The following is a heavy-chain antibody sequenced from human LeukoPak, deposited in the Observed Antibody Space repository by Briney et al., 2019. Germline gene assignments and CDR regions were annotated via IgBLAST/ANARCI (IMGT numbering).Heavy chain of an antibody. CDR3: AKECVGATDHWYFDL. D-gene: IGHD1-26*01. V-gene: IGHV3-21*01. Sequence: GGSLRLSCAASGFTFSSYSMNWVRQAPGKGLEWVSSISSSSSYIYYADSVKGRFTISRDNAKNSLYLQMNSLRAEDTAVYYCAKECVGATDHWYFDLWGRGTLVTVSS. J-gene: IGHJ2*01. CDR1: GFTFSSYS. CDR2: ISSSSSYI.